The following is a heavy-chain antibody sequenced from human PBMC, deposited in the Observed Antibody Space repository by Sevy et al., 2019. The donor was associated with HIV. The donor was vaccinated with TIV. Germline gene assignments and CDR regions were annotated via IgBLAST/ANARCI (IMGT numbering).Heavy chain of an antibody. V-gene: IGHV3-30-3*01. D-gene: IGHD2-15*01. Sequence: GGSLRLSCAASGFTFSSYAMHWDRQAPGKGLEWVAVISYDGSNKYYADSVKGRFTISRDNSKNTLYLQMNSLRAEDTAVYYCARDDNCSGGSCYSAYYYGMDVWGQGTTVTVSS. J-gene: IGHJ6*02. CDR2: ISYDGSNK. CDR1: GFTFSSYA. CDR3: ARDDNCSGGSCYSAYYYGMDV.